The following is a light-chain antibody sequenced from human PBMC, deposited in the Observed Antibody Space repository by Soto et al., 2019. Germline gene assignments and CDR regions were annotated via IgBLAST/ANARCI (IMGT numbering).Light chain of an antibody. CDR3: QLYGSSPEIT. CDR2: GAS. J-gene: IGKJ3*01. CDR1: QSVSSSY. V-gene: IGKV3-20*01. Sequence: EIVLTQSPGTLSLSPGERATLSCRASQSVSSSYLAWYQQKPGQAPRLLIYGASSRATGIPDRFSGSGSGTDFTLTISRLEPEDFAVYYCQLYGSSPEITFGPGTKVDIK.